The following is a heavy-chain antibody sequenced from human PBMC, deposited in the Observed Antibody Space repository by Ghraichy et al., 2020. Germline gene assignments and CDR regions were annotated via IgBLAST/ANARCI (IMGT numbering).Heavy chain of an antibody. V-gene: IGHV3-23*01. CDR3: AKDSERFGVAGPFDY. Sequence: GGSLRLSCAASGFTFSSYAMSWVRQAPGKGLEWVSAISGSGGSTYYADSVKGRFTISRDNSKNTLYLQMNSLRAEDTAVYYCAKDSERFGVAGPFDYWGQGTLVTVSS. J-gene: IGHJ4*02. CDR1: GFTFSSYA. CDR2: ISGSGGST. D-gene: IGHD6-19*01.